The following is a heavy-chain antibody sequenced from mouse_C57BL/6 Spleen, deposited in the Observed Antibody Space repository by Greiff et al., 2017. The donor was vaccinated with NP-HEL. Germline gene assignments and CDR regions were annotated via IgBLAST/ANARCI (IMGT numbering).Heavy chain of an antibody. V-gene: IGHV1-72*01. CDR3: ARWTTMPDHYFDY. J-gene: IGHJ2*01. Sequence: LQQPGAELVKPGASVKLSCKASGYTFTSYWMHWVKQRPGRGLEWIGRIDPNSGGTKYNEKFKSKATLTVDKPSSTAYLQLSSLTSDDSAVYYCARWTTMPDHYFDYWGQGTTLTVSS. CDR1: GYTFTSYW. D-gene: IGHD2-1*01. CDR2: IDPNSGGT.